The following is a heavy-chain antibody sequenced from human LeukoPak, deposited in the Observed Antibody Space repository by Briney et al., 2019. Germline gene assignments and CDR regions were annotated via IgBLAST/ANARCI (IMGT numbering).Heavy chain of an antibody. CDR3: ARDQGSGSYNLDAFDI. CDR1: GGSISSYY. V-gene: IGHV4-59*01. CDR2: FYYSGST. D-gene: IGHD1-26*01. J-gene: IGHJ3*02. Sequence: PSETLSLTCTVSGGSISSYYWSWIRQPPGKGLEWIGYFYYSGSTNYNPSLRSRVTISVDTSKNQFSLKVRSVTAADTAVYYCARDQGSGSYNLDAFDIWGQGTMVTVSS.